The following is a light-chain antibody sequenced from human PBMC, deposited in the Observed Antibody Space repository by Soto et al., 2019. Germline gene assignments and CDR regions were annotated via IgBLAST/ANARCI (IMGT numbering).Light chain of an antibody. CDR2: GAS. J-gene: IGKJ4*01. CDR3: QQYNNWPPLT. CDR1: QSVNSN. V-gene: IGKV3-15*01. Sequence: EIVMTQSPATLSVSPGERANLSCRASQSVNSNLAWYQQKPGQAPRLVIYGASNRATGIPARFSGSGSGTEFALTISSLQSEDFAVYYCQQYNNWPPLTFGGGTKVEIK.